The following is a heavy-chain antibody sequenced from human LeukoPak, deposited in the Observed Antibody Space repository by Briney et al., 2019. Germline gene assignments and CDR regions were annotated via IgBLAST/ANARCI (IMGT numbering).Heavy chain of an antibody. V-gene: IGHV3-7*01. CDR2: IKQDGSEK. CDR3: AREGSSGWRGSYFDY. J-gene: IGHJ4*02. D-gene: IGHD6-19*01. CDR1: GFTFSSYW. Sequence: PGGSLRLSCAASGFTFSSYWMSWVRQAPGKGLEWVANIKQDGSEKYYVDSVKGRFTISRDNAKNSLYLQMNSLRAEDTAVYYCAREGSSGWRGSYFDYWGQGTLVTVSS.